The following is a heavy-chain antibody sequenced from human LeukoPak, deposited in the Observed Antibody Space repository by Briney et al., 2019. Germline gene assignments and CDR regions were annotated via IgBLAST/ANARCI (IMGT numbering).Heavy chain of an antibody. CDR3: AGDDGSTSRPLVYYYSMDV. CDR2: IIPIFGTA. J-gene: IGHJ6*03. V-gene: IGHV1-69*05. CDR1: GGTFTSYA. D-gene: IGHD1/OR15-1a*01. Sequence: SLKGSCKASGGTFTSYAISWVRQAPGQRLEWRGGIIPIFGTANYAQKFHGRVTISTGESTSTAYMELSSLRSEDTAVYYCAGDDGSTSRPLVYYYSMDVWGKGTTVTVSS.